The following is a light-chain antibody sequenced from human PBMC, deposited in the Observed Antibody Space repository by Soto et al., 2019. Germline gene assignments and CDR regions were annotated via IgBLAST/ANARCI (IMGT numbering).Light chain of an antibody. CDR1: SSDVGSYNL. CDR2: EVS. CDR3: CSYAGSSTHYV. J-gene: IGLJ1*01. V-gene: IGLV2-23*02. Sequence: QSVLTQPASVSGSPGQSITISCTGTSSDVGSYNLVSWYQQHPGKAPKLMIYEVSKRPSGVSNRVSGSKSGNTASLTISGLQAEDEADYYCCSYAGSSTHYVFGTGTKLTVL.